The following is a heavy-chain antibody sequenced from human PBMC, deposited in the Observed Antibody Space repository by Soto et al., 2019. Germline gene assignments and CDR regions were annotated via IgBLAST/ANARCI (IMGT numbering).Heavy chain of an antibody. J-gene: IGHJ6*02. CDR1: GGTFSSYA. V-gene: IGHV1-69*01. Sequence: QVQLVQSGAEVKKPGSSVKVSCKASGGTFSSYAISWVRQAPGQGLEWMGGIIPIFGTANYAQKFQGRVTITADESTSTAYMELSSLRSEATAVYYWARAEYSSSSGTYYSYGMDVWGQGTTVTVSS. D-gene: IGHD6-6*01. CDR2: IIPIFGTA. CDR3: ARAEYSSSSGTYYSYGMDV.